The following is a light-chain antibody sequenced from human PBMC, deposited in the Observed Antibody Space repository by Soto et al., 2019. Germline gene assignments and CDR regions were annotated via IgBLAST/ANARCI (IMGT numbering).Light chain of an antibody. Sequence: QSALTQPASVSGSPGQSITISCTGTSSDVGAYNSVSWYQQEPGKAPKLMIYEVTNRPSGVSNRFSGSKSANTASLTISGLQAEDEADYYYSSYTRSSTFVFGTGTKVTVL. CDR3: SSYTRSSTFV. V-gene: IGLV2-14*01. CDR2: EVT. CDR1: SSDVGAYNS. J-gene: IGLJ1*01.